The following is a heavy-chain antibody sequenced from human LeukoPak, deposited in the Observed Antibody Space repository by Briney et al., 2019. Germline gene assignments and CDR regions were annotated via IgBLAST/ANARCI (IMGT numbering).Heavy chain of an antibody. CDR3: ARGRWLSDY. J-gene: IGHJ4*02. V-gene: IGHV3-7*01. D-gene: IGHD3-9*01. CDR2: IKQDGSEK. Sequence: GGSLRLSCAASGFTFGSYWMSWVRQAPGKGLEWVANIKQDGSEKYYVDSVKGRFTISRDNAKNSLYLQMNSLRAEDTAVYYCARGRWLSDYWGQGTLVTVSS. CDR1: GFTFGSYW.